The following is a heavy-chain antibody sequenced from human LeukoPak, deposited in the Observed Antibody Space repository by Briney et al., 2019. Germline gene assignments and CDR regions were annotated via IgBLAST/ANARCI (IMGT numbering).Heavy chain of an antibody. CDR3: ARGYYYESNDYYVFDM. Sequence: SETLSLTCTVSSYSIKTGYYWGWVREPPGKGLEWIGPIYHRGNTFYNPSLKSRVIISLDSPKKQFSLKLASVTAADTAVYYCARGYYYESNDYYVFDMWGQGTMVTVSS. CDR1: SYSIKTGYY. V-gene: IGHV4-38-2*02. J-gene: IGHJ3*02. CDR2: IYHRGNT. D-gene: IGHD3-22*01.